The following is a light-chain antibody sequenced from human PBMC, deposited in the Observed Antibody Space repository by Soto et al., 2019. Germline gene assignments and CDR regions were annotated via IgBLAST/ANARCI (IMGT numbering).Light chain of an antibody. CDR1: QSVSSSY. V-gene: IGKV3-20*01. Sequence: EIVLTQSPGTLSLSPGERATLSCRASQSVSSSYLAWYQQKPGQAPRLLIYGASSRATGIPDRFSGRGSGTDFPLTISRLEPEDFAVYYCQQYGSSPPITFGQGTRLEIK. CDR3: QQYGSSPPIT. J-gene: IGKJ5*01. CDR2: GAS.